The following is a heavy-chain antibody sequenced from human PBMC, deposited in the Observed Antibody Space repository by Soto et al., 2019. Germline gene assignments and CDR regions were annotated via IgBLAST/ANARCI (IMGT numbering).Heavy chain of an antibody. J-gene: IGHJ5*02. Sequence: SETLSLTCAVYGGSSSGYYWSWIRQPPGKGLEWIGEINHSGSTNYNPSLKSRVTISVDTSKNQFSLKLSSVTAADTAVYYCARKSVVVPAAIGNWFDPWGQGTLVTVSS. V-gene: IGHV4-34*01. D-gene: IGHD2-2*02. CDR3: ARKSVVVPAAIGNWFDP. CDR2: INHSGST. CDR1: GGSSSGYY.